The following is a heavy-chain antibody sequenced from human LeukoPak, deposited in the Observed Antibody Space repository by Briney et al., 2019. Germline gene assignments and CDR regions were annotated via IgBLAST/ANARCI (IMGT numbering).Heavy chain of an antibody. CDR1: GFTFSRYW. D-gene: IGHD1-26*01. V-gene: IGHV3-74*01. J-gene: IGHJ4*02. CDR2: INSDGSDI. Sequence: PGGSLRLSCAASGFTFSRYWMHWVRQAPGKGLVWVSRINSDGSDISYADSVKGRFTISRDNSKNTLYLQMNSLRAEDTAVYYCAKVSGSTLGPANYWGQGTLVTVSS. CDR3: AKVSGSTLGPANY.